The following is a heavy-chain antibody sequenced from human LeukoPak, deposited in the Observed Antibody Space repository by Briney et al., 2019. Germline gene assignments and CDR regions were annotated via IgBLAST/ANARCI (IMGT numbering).Heavy chain of an antibody. CDR2: INHSGST. CDR1: GGSFSGYY. D-gene: IGHD3-10*01. J-gene: IGHJ4*02. CDR3: AISYYCSGSYYPFDY. V-gene: IGHV4-34*01. Sequence: SETLSLTCAVYGGSFSGYYWSWIRQPPGKGLEWIGEINHSGSTNYNPSLKSRVTISVDTSKNQFSLKLSSVTAADTAVYYCAISYYCSGSYYPFDYWGKGTLVTVSS.